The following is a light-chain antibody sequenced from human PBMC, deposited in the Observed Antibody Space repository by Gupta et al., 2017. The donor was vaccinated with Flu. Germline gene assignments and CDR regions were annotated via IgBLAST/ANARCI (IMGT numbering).Light chain of an antibody. CDR3: QQDYSTTYT. J-gene: IGKJ2*01. CDR2: WAS. V-gene: IGKV4-1*01. Sequence: DIMMTQSPVSLAVSLGERATINCKSSQSVLYSSNNKNYLAWYQQKPGQPPKLLIYWASTRESGVPDRFSGSGSGTDFTLTISRLEAEDVAVYYCQQDYSTTYTFGQGTKLEIK. CDR1: QSVLYSSNNKNY.